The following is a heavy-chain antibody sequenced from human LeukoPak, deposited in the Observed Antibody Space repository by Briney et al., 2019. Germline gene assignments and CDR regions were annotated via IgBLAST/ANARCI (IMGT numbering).Heavy chain of an antibody. V-gene: IGHV4-59*01. D-gene: IGHD2-15*01. CDR1: GGSISSYY. Sequence: ASETLSLTCTVSGGSISSYYWSWLRQPPGKGLEGLGYIYYSGSTNYNPSLKSRITISVETCKNQFSLKLSSVTAADTAVYYCARGVYCSGGSCYSDYPWFDPWGQGTLVTVSS. J-gene: IGHJ5*02. CDR3: ARGVYCSGGSCYSDYPWFDP. CDR2: IYYSGST.